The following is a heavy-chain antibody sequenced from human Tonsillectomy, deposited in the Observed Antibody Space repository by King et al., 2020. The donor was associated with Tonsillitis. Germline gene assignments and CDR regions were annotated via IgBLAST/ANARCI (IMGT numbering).Heavy chain of an antibody. Sequence: QLQLQESGPGLVKPSETLSLTCTVSGGSISSSSYYCGWIRQPPGKGLEWIGSVYYSGTTYYNPSLKSRVTISVNTSKNQVSRKLSSVTAADTAMYYCARTRSYGDHDYWGQGTLVTVSS. D-gene: IGHD4-17*01. CDR2: VYYSGTT. V-gene: IGHV4-39*01. CDR3: ARTRSYGDHDY. J-gene: IGHJ4*02. CDR1: GGSISSSSYY.